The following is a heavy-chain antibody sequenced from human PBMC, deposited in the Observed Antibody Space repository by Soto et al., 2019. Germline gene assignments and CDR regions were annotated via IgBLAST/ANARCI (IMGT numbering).Heavy chain of an antibody. CDR3: GRLENWVVPAAIV. J-gene: IGHJ4*02. D-gene: IGHD2-2*01. V-gene: IGHV4-59*08. CDR1: GGSISGYY. CDR2: VYNGNT. Sequence: SETLSLTCTISGGSISGYYWTWIRQSPGKGLEYIGYVYNGNTNYNPSLNSRVTISVDTSKNQFSLKLSSVTAADTAVYYCGRLENWVVPAAIVWGQGTLVTVSS.